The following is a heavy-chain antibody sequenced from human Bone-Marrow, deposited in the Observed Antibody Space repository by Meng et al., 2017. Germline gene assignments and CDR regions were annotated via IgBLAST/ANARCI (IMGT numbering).Heavy chain of an antibody. D-gene: IGHD5-24*01. CDR3: ARARDGDYFDY. CDR2: IIPIFGPA. V-gene: IGHV1-69*05. Sequence: QVTRVQSGAEEKKPGSAVQVCCKASEGNFSRYAISWVRQVPGQGLEWMGGIIPIFGPANYAQKFQGRVTITTDESTSTAYMELSSLRSEDTAVYYCARARDGDYFDYWGQGTLVTVSS. CDR1: EGNFSRYA. J-gene: IGHJ4*02.